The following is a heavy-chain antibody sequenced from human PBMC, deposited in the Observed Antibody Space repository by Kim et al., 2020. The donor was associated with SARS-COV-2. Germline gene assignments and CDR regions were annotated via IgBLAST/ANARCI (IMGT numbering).Heavy chain of an antibody. CDR2: IYYIGST. V-gene: IGHV4-31*03. J-gene: IGHJ4*01. CDR1: GGSISSGGYY. CDR3: AIDGWAYSSGYYFFY. D-gene: IGHD6-19*01. Sequence: SETLSLTCTVSGGSISSGGYYWSWIRQHPGKGLEWIGDIYYIGSTYYNPSLKSRVTISVDTSRNQFSLKLSSVTAADTAIYYCAIDGWAYSSGYYFFYWGQGTLVTVSS.